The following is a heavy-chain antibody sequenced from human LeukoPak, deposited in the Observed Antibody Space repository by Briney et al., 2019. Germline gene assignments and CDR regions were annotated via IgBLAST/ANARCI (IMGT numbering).Heavy chain of an antibody. CDR3: AKDRWGYSYGPYYFDY. V-gene: IGHV3-43*01. Sequence: SGGSLRLSCAASGFTFDDCTMHWVRQAPGKGLEWVSLISWDGGSTYYADSVKGRFTISRDNSKNSLYLQMNSLRTEDTALYYCAKDRWGYSYGPYYFDYWGQGTLVTVSS. CDR2: ISWDGGST. CDR1: GFTFDDCT. J-gene: IGHJ4*02. D-gene: IGHD5-18*01.